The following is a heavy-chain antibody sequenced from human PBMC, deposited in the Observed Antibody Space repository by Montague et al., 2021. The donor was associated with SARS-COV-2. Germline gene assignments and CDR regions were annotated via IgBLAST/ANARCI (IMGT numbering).Heavy chain of an antibody. J-gene: IGHJ6*02. CDR3: ARGQVTISGVIIFIPAAGHLDG. CDR2: INHTGSA. CDR1: SGSFNDFY. D-gene: IGHD3-3*01. V-gene: IGHV4-34*01. Sequence: SETLSLTCAVYSGSFNDFYWTWIRQSPGKGLEWIGEINHTGSATYNPSLKGRVTLSRDTSKNQFSLKLHSATPADTAVYYCARGQVTISGVIIFIPAAGHLDGWGQGTSVTVSS.